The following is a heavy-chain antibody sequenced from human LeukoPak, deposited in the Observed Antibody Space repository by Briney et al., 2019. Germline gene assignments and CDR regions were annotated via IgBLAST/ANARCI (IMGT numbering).Heavy chain of an antibody. V-gene: IGHV4-4*09. CDR2: IYTSGST. J-gene: IGHJ3*02. CDR3: ARRMNDAFDI. Sequence: PSETLSLTCTGSGGSISSYYWSWIRQPPGKGLEGIGYIYTSGSTNYSPSLKSRVTISVDTSKNQFSLKLSSVTAADTAVYYCARRMNDAFDIWGQGTMVAVSS. CDR1: GGSISSYY.